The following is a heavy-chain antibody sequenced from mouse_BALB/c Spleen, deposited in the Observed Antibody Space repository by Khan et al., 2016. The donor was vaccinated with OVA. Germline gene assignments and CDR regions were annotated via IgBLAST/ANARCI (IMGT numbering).Heavy chain of an antibody. CDR2: ISYSGVT. CDR3: ARGNYYGYYFDY. Sequence: EVQLVESRPGLVKPSQSLSLTCTVTGYSITSGYAWNWIRQFPGNKLEWMGYISYSGVTSYTPSLKSRISITRDTSKNQFFLQLTSVTTEDTATYYCARGNYYGYYFDYWGQGTTLTVSS. CDR1: GYSITSGYA. J-gene: IGHJ2*01. V-gene: IGHV3-2*02. D-gene: IGHD1-1*01.